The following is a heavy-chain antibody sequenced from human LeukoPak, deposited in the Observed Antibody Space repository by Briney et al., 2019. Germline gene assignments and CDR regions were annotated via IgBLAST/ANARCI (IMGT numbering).Heavy chain of an antibody. CDR3: AKNYGDAVGNWFDP. J-gene: IGHJ5*02. CDR2: ISYDGSNK. V-gene: IGHV3-30*18. D-gene: IGHD4-17*01. Sequence: QAGGSLRLSCAASGFTFSSYGMHWVRQAPGKGLEGVAVISYDGSNKYYADSVKGRFTISRDNSKNTLYLQMNSLRAEDTAVYYCAKNYGDAVGNWFDPWGQGTLVTVSS. CDR1: GFTFSSYG.